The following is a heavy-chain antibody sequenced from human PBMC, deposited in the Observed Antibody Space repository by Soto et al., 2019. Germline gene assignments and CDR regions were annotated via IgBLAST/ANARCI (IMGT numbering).Heavy chain of an antibody. CDR2: INHSGST. CDR3: ARHPFKILATPLYFDY. J-gene: IGHJ4*02. Sequence: SETLSLTCAVYGGSFSGYYWSWIRQPPGKGLEWIGEINHSGSTNYNPSLKSRVTISVDTSKNQFSLKLSSVTAADTAVYYCARHPFKILATPLYFDYWGQGTLVTVSS. D-gene: IGHD5-12*01. CDR1: GGSFSGYY. V-gene: IGHV4-34*01.